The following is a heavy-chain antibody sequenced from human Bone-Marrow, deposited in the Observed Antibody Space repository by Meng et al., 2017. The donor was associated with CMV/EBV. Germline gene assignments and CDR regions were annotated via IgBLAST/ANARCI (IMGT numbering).Heavy chain of an antibody. V-gene: IGHV3-74*01. CDR1: GFTFSSYW. D-gene: IGHD1-26*01. Sequence: GESLKISCAASGFTFSSYWMHWVRQAPGKGLVWVSRINSDGSSTSYADSVKDRFTISRDNAKNTLYLQMNSLRAEDTAVYYCARGELWFDYWGQGTLVTVSS. CDR2: INSDGSST. J-gene: IGHJ4*02. CDR3: ARGELWFDY.